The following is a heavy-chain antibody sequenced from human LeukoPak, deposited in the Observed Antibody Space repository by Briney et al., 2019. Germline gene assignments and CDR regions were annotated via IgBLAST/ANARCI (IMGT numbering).Heavy chain of an antibody. V-gene: IGHV3-23*01. CDR3: AKHRFESGGYHSTD. J-gene: IGHJ4*02. CDR1: GFTFSSYA. CDR2: ISGSGGST. Sequence: GGSLRLSCAASGFTFSSYAMSWVRQALGKGLEWVSAISGSGGSTYYADSVKGRSTISRDNSKNTLYLQMNSLRDEDTAVYYCAKHRFESGGYHSTDWGQGTLVTVSS. D-gene: IGHD3-22*01.